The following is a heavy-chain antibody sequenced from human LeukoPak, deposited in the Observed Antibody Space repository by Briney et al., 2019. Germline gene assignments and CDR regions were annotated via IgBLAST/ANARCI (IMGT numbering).Heavy chain of an antibody. D-gene: IGHD4-17*01. CDR1: GGSFSGYY. J-gene: IGHJ6*02. CDR3: ASTVTAYYYYGMDV. V-gene: IGHV4-34*01. CDR2: INHSGST. Sequence: SETLSLTCAVYGGSFSGYYWSWIRQPPGKGLEWIGEINHSGSTNYNPSLKSRVTISVDTSKNQFSLKLSSVAAADTAVYYCASTVTAYYYYGMDVWGQGTTVTVSS.